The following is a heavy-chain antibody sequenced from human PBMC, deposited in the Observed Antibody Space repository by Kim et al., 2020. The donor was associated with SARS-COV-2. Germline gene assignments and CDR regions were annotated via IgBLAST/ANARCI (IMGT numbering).Heavy chain of an antibody. Sequence: SETLSLTCAVYGGSFSGYYWSWIRQPPGKGLEWIGEINHSGSTNYNPSLKSRVTISVDTSKNQFSLKLSSVTAADTAVYYCARGRYYYDSSGYYYYFDYWGQGTLVTVSS. D-gene: IGHD3-22*01. CDR3: ARGRYYYDSSGYYYYFDY. J-gene: IGHJ4*02. CDR2: INHSGST. V-gene: IGHV4-34*01. CDR1: GGSFSGYY.